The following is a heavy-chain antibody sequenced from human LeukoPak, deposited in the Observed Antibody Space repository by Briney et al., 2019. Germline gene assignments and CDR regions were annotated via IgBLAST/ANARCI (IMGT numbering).Heavy chain of an antibody. CDR2: LYPEVGET. J-gene: IGHJ3*01. CDR3: AIGTLRDASGFWFFIVFNL. D-gene: IGHD2-15*01. Sequence: ASVKVSCKASGYTFSDYYVHWVRQAPGTGFSWVCRLYPEVGETMYTENLRGRVAITADTTTHTSYMELPGLTSDDTGVYYCAIGTLRDASGFWFFIVFNLWGQGTMVSVSS. V-gene: IGHV1-69-2*01. CDR1: GYTFSDYY.